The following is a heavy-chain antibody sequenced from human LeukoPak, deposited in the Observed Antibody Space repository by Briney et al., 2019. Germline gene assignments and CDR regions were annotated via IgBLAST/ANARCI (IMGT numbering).Heavy chain of an antibody. J-gene: IGHJ6*02. CDR2: ISGSGGST. V-gene: IGHV3-23*01. Sequence: PGGSLRLSCAASGFTFSSYAMSWVRQAPGKGLEWVSAISGSGGSTYYADSVKGRFTISRDNSKNTLYLQMNGLRAEDTAVYYCAKVMGQYQLLFVGYGMDVWGQGTTVTVSS. CDR3: AKVMGQYQLLFVGYGMDV. CDR1: GFTFSSYA. D-gene: IGHD2-2*01.